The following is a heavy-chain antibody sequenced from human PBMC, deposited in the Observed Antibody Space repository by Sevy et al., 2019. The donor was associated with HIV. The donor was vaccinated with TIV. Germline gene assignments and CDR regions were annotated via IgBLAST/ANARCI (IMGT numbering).Heavy chain of an antibody. V-gene: IGHV3-30*02. Sequence: GGSLRLSCAASGFTYSSYGMHWVRQAPGKGLEWVAVIWYDGSNKYYADSVKGRFTISRDNSKNTLYLQMNNLRADDTAVFYCAKNIWTGYYVPHGYWGQGTLVTVSS. J-gene: IGHJ4*02. CDR1: GFTYSSYG. D-gene: IGHD3-9*01. CDR3: AKNIWTGYYVPHGY. CDR2: IWYDGSNK.